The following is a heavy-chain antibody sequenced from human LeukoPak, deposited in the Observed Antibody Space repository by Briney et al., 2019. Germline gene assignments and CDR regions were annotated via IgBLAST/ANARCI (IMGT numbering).Heavy chain of an antibody. V-gene: IGHV1-69*05. CDR2: IIPIFGTE. D-gene: IGHD5-18*01. J-gene: IGHJ4*02. Sequence: GSXVKVSCKASGGTFSSYAISWVRQAPGQGLEWMGGIIPIFGTEIYAQKFQGRVTITTDESTSTAYLELSSLRSEDTAVYYCASLGYSYGSVDYWGQGTLVTVSS. CDR1: GGTFSSYA. CDR3: ASLGYSYGSVDY.